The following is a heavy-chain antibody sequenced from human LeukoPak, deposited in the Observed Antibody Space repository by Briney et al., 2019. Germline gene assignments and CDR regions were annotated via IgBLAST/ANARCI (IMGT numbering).Heavy chain of an antibody. V-gene: IGHV3-7*01. CDR1: GFTFSSYW. D-gene: IGHD6-13*01. Sequence: PGGSLRLSCAASGFTFSSYWMSWVRQAPGKGLEWVANINQDGSEKYYVDSVRGRFTISRDNAKNSLYLQMNSLRAEDTAVYYCARVGRAMTAAGFGAFDIWGQGTMVIVSP. J-gene: IGHJ3*02. CDR3: ARVGRAMTAAGFGAFDI. CDR2: INQDGSEK.